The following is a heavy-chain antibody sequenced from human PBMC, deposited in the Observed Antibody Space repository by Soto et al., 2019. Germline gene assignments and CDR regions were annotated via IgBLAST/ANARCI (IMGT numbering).Heavy chain of an antibody. CDR2: ITPAFGPT. Sequence: QVHLVQSGAEVKKPGSSVTISCRASGSTFSKRSITWVRQAPGQGFEWMGGITPAFGPTHFARKFQGRLTITADEPTTTAYLERSSLTSEDTAVYHCATWAGLVTYRGFIGPLDLWGQGARVTVSS. CDR3: ATWAGLVTYRGFIGPLDL. V-gene: IGHV1-69*01. J-gene: IGHJ4*02. D-gene: IGHD2-21*01. CDR1: GSTFSKRS.